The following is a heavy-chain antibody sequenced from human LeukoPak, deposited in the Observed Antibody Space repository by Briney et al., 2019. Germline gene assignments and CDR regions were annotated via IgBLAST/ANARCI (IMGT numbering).Heavy chain of an antibody. J-gene: IGHJ5*01. D-gene: IGHD6-13*01. CDR3: ASERPSSSWYDF. CDR1: GFTFSDYY. V-gene: IGHV3-11*04. CDR2: ISSSGSTI. Sequence: PGGSLRLSCEASGFTFSDYYMSWIRQAPGKGLEWVSYISSSGSTIYYADSVKGRFTISRDNAKNSLYLQMNSLRAEDTAVYYCASERPSSSWYDFWGQGTLVTVSS.